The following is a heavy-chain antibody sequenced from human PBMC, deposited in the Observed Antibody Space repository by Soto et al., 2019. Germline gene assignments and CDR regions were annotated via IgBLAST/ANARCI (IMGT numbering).Heavy chain of an antibody. CDR1: GGSISSGGYY. D-gene: IGHD5-18*01. CDR3: ARAASGYSYGSTTVYDP. CDR2: IYYSGST. V-gene: IGHV4-31*03. J-gene: IGHJ5*02. Sequence: PSETLSLTCTVSGGSISSGGYYWSWIRQHPGKGLEWIGYIYYSGSTYYNPSLKSRVTISVDTSKNQFSLKLSSVTAADTAVYYCARAASGYSYGSTTVYDPWAQGSLVTVSS.